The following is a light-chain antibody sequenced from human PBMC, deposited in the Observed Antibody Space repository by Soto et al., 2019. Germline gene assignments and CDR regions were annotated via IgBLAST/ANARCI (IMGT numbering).Light chain of an antibody. CDR1: SSDVGGYNS. V-gene: IGLV2-14*03. J-gene: IGLJ1*01. CDR3: SSFTSSTTNV. CDR2: DVG. Sequence: NQAASVNGVPVGGISISYTKTSSDVGGYNSVSWYQVHPGKAPNLILYDVGDRPSGVSYRFSGSKSGNTASLTISGLQAAHEAAYFCSSFTSSTTNVFGSGTKFPV.